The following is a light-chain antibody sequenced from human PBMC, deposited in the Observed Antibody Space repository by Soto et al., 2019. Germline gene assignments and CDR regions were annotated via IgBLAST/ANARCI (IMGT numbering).Light chain of an antibody. CDR3: QQYNSYWP. CDR1: QSISSW. Sequence: DIQMTQSPSTLSASVGDTVTITCRAMQSISSWLACYQQKPGKAPKFLIYDASSLESGVPSRFSGSGSGTEFTLTISSLQPDDFATYYCQQYNSYWPFGQAPKVDI. CDR2: DAS. V-gene: IGKV1-5*01. J-gene: IGKJ1*01.